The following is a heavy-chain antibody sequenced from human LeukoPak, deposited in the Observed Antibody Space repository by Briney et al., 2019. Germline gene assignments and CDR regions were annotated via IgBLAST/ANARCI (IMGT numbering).Heavy chain of an antibody. D-gene: IGHD1-26*01. CDR2: IPSSGGTT. CDR1: GFTFSSYA. V-gene: IGHV3-23*01. CDR3: AKDGGELLFYFDY. Sequence: GGSLRLSCAASGFTFSSYALSWVRQAPGKGLEWVSIIPSSGGTTYYADSVKGRFTISRDNSKNTLYLQMNSLRAEDTAVYFCAKDGGELLFYFDYWGQGTLVTVSS. J-gene: IGHJ4*02.